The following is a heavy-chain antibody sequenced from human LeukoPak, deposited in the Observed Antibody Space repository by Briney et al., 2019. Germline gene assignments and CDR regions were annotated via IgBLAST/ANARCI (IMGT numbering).Heavy chain of an antibody. CDR3: TRGFCSGGSCYLKNWFDS. J-gene: IGHJ5*01. V-gene: IGHV3-30-3*01. CDR2: ISYDGSNK. D-gene: IGHD2-15*01. CDR1: GFTFSSYA. Sequence: PGGSLRLSCAASGFTFSSYAMHWVRQAPGKGLEWVAVISYDGSNKYYADSVKGRFTISRDNAKNSLYLQMSSLRVEDTAFYFCTRGFCSGGSCYLKNWFDSWGQGTLVTVSS.